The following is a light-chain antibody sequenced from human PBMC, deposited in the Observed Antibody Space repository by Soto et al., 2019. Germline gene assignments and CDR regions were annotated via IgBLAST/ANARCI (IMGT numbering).Light chain of an antibody. CDR2: GAS. Sequence: EIVLTQSPGTLSLSPGERATLSCRASQSVSSTYLAWYQQKPGQAPRLLLYGASSRATGIPDRFSGSGSGTDFTLTISRLEPEDFAVYSCQQYGSSPPYTFGQGTNLEIK. CDR1: QSVSSTY. CDR3: QQYGSSPPYT. J-gene: IGKJ2*01. V-gene: IGKV3-20*01.